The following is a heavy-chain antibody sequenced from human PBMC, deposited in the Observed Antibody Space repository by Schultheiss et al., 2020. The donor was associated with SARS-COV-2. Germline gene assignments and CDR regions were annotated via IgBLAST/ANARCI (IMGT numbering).Heavy chain of an antibody. Sequence: ASVKVSCKASGYTFTSYGISWVRQAPGQGLEWMGWINPNSGGTNYAQKFQGRVTMTTDTSTSTAYMELRSLRSDDTAVYYCARDYDPGDYWGQGTLVTVSS. D-gene: IGHD3-3*01. CDR2: INPNSGGT. CDR1: GYTFTSYG. J-gene: IGHJ4*02. CDR3: ARDYDPGDY. V-gene: IGHV1-18*01.